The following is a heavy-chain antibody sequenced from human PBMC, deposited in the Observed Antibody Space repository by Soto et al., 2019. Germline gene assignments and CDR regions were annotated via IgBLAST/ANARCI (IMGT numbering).Heavy chain of an antibody. D-gene: IGHD3-16*01. CDR3: ARLAPMDAGDKYYYDF. CDR2: IIPFFGTA. V-gene: IGHV1-69*13. J-gene: IGHJ4*02. CDR1: GGTFSTFG. Sequence: SVKVSCKTSGGTFSTFGISWVRQAPGQGLEWMGGIIPFFGTAEYSQKFEDRITITADESMNTVYMDLRSLTSEDTAIYYCARLAPMDAGDKYYYDFWGQGALVTVSS.